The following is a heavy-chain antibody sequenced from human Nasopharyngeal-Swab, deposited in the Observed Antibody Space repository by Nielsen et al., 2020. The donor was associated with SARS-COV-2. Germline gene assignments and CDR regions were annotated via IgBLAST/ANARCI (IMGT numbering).Heavy chain of an antibody. J-gene: IGHJ4*02. CDR2: ISYDGSNK. D-gene: IGHD6-13*01. CDR3: ARDECSSSWYPDY. CDR1: GFTFSSYG. V-gene: IGHV3-30*03. Sequence: GGSLRLSCAASGFTFSSYGMHWVRQAPGKGLEWVAVISYDGSNKYYADSVKGRFTISRDNSKNTLYLQMNSLKAEDTAVYYCARDECSSSWYPDYWGQGTLVTVSS.